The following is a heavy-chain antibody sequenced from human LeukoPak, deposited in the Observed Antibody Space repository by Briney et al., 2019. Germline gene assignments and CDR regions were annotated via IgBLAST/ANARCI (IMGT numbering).Heavy chain of an antibody. D-gene: IGHD3-3*01. Sequence: SETLSLTCSVSGGSISSSNYYWGWIRQPAGKGLEWIGRIYTSGSTNYNPSLKSRVTISIDKSKNHFSLNLSSVTAADTAVYYCARHNTIFGVLVPLDYWGQGTLVTVSS. J-gene: IGHJ4*02. CDR3: ARHNTIFGVLVPLDY. V-gene: IGHV4-61*02. CDR1: GGSISSSNYY. CDR2: IYTSGST.